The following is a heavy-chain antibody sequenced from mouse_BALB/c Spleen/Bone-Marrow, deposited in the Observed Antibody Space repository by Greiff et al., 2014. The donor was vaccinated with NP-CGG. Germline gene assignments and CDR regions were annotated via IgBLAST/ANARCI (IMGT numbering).Heavy chain of an antibody. J-gene: IGHJ3*01. V-gene: IGHV14-3*02. CDR1: GFNIKDTF. Sequence: VQLQQSGADLVKPGASVKLSCTTSGFNIKDTFMHWVKQRPEQGLEWIGRIDPASGNTKYDPKFQGKASITADTSSNKVSLQLSGLTSEDTAAYYCAHDAPFTHWGQGTLVTVSA. CDR2: IDPASGNT. D-gene: IGHD2-3*01. CDR3: AHDAPFTH.